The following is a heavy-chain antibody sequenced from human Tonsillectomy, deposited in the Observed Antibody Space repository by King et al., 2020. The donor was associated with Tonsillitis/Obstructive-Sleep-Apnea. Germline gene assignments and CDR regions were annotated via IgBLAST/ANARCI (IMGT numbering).Heavy chain of an antibody. J-gene: IGHJ4*02. CDR3: TTDQKWGARRYYFDY. D-gene: IGHD1-26*01. CDR1: GFTFSNAW. V-gene: IGHV3-15*01. Sequence: EVQLVESGGGLVKPGGSLRLSCAASGFTFSNAWMSWVRQAPGKGLEWVGRIKSKTDGGTTDYAAPVKGRFTISRDDSKNTLYLQMNSLKTEDTAVYYWTTDQKWGARRYYFDYWGQGTLVTVSS. CDR2: IKSKTDGGTT.